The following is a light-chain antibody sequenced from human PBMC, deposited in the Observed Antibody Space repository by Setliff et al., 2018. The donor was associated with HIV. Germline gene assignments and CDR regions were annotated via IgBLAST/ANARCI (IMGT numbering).Light chain of an antibody. Sequence: QSVLTQPASVSGSPGQSITISCTGTSNDIGGYSYVSWYQQYPGKAPKMMIYDVSKRPSGVSNRFSASKAGNMASLTISGLQAEDEADYYCCSYAGSNIVVFGGGTQLTVL. J-gene: IGLJ3*02. V-gene: IGLV2-14*03. CDR3: CSYAGSNIVV. CDR2: DVS. CDR1: SNDIGGYSY.